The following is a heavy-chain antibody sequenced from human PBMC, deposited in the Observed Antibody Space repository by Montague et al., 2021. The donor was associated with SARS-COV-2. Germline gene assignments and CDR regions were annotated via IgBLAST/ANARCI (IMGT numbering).Heavy chain of an antibody. CDR3: ARDEGYTYYDFWSGYFVY. Sequence: SLRLSCAASKFTFSDYWMSRVRQAPGKGLEWLANINRDGSERYYVDSVKGRFTISRDNAKNSLYLQMNSLSAEDTAVYYCARDEGYTYYDFWSGYFVYWGQGTLITVSS. J-gene: IGHJ4*02. CDR2: INRDGSER. CDR1: KFTFSDYW. D-gene: IGHD3-3*01. V-gene: IGHV3-7*03.